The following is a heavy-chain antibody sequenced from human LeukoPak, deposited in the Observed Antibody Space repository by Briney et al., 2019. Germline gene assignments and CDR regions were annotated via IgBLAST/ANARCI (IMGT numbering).Heavy chain of an antibody. J-gene: IGHJ3*02. Sequence: PSQTLSLTCPVSGGSLRSGSYHWIWIPQPAGKGLEGIGRIYTSGSTNYNPSLKSRVTISVDTSKNQFSLKLSSVTAADTAVYYCARTNDYGDYFDAFDIWGQGTMVTVSS. CDR2: IYTSGST. CDR3: ARTNDYGDYFDAFDI. CDR1: GGSLRSGSYH. D-gene: IGHD4-17*01. V-gene: IGHV4-61*02.